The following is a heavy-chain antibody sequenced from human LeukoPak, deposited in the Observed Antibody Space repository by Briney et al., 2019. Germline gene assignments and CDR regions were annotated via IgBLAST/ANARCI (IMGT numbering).Heavy chain of an antibody. V-gene: IGHV1-69*04. CDR3: ARGGGEMATSFGPYYFDY. CDR1: GGTFSSYS. Sequence: SVKVSCKASGGTFSSYSISWVRQAPGQGLEWMGRIIPILGIANYAQKFQGRVTITADKSTSTAYMELSSLRSDNTAVYYCARGGGEMATSFGPYYFDYWGQGTLVTVSS. J-gene: IGHJ4*02. D-gene: IGHD5-24*01. CDR2: IIPILGIA.